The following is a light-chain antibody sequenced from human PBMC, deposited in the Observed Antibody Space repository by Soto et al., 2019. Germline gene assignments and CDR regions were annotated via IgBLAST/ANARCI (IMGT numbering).Light chain of an antibody. CDR3: AAWDDSLNGVL. V-gene: IGLV1-36*01. CDR1: SSNIGNNG. CDR2: YDD. Sequence: QSVLTQPPSVSEAPRQRVTISCSGSSSNIGNNGVNWYQQLPGKAPKLLIYYDDLLPSGVSDRFSGSKSGTSASLAISGLQSEDEADYYCAAWDDSLNGVLFGGGTQLTVL. J-gene: IGLJ2*01.